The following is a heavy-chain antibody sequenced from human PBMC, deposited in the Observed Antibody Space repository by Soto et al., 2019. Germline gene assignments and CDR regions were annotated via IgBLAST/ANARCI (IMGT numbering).Heavy chain of an antibody. D-gene: IGHD2-2*01. CDR2: TSYTGNT. CDR3: ARAVYCTTANCWDDFHYYNIDV. J-gene: IGHJ6*02. CDR1: GGSVTSHH. V-gene: IGHV4-59*02. Sequence: SETLSLTCFVSGGSVTSHHWSWIRQFPGQGLQWIAYTSYTGNTNYNPSLQSRVTISLDTSKNQLSLKLTSVTAADTAVYYCARAVYCTTANCWDDFHYYNIDVWGQGTAVTVSS.